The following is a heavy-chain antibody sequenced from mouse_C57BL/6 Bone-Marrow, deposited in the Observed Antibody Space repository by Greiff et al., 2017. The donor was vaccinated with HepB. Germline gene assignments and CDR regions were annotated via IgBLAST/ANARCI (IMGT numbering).Heavy chain of an antibody. CDR3: ARYRRGSSRDWYFDV. CDR1: GFTFTDYY. V-gene: IGHV7-3*01. CDR2: IRNKANGYTT. Sequence: EVKLQESGGGLVQPGGSLSLSCAASGFTFTDYYMSWVRQPPGKALEWLGFIRNKANGYTTEYSASVKGRFTISRDNSQSILYLQMNALRAEDSATYYCARYRRGSSRDWYFDVWGTGTTVTVSS. D-gene: IGHD1-1*01. J-gene: IGHJ1*03.